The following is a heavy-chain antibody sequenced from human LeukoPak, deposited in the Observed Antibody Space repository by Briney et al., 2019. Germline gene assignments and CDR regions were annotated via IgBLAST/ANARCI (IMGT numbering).Heavy chain of an antibody. CDR3: ARAPNGFGAFDI. J-gene: IGHJ3*02. CDR1: GVSMRSYY. D-gene: IGHD2-8*01. V-gene: IGHV4-59*01. CDR2: IYYSGST. Sequence: SSETLSLTCTVSGVSMRSYYWVWIRQPPGKGLEWIGYIYYSGSTDCNPSLKSRVTISVDTSKNQFSLKMSSVTAADTAVYYCARAPNGFGAFDIWGPGTMVTVSS.